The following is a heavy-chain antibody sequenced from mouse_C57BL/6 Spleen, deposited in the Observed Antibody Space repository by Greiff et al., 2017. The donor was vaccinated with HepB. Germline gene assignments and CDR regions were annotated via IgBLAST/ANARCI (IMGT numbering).Heavy chain of an antibody. CDR1: GYTFTSYW. D-gene: IGHD2-1*01. CDR2: IDPSDSYT. Sequence: QVQLQQPGAELVMPGASVKLSCKASGYTFTSYWMHWVKQRPGQGLEWIGEIDPSDSYTNYNQKFKGKSTLTVDKSSSTAYMQLSSLTAEDSAVYYCARDYGKPFAYWGQGTLVTVSA. V-gene: IGHV1-69*01. J-gene: IGHJ3*01. CDR3: ARDYGKPFAY.